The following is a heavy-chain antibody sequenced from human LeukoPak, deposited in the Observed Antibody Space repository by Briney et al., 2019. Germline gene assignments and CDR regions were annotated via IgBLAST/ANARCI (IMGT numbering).Heavy chain of an antibody. CDR1: GGTFSSYA. J-gene: IGHJ3*02. CDR2: IIPIFGTA. V-gene: IGHV1-69*13. Sequence: SVKVSCKASGGTFSSYAISWVRQAPGQGLEWMGGIIPIFGTANYAQKFQGRVTITADESTSTAYMELSSLRSEDTAVYYCAYYYDSSLGAFDIWGQGTMVTVSS. D-gene: IGHD3-22*01. CDR3: AYYYDSSLGAFDI.